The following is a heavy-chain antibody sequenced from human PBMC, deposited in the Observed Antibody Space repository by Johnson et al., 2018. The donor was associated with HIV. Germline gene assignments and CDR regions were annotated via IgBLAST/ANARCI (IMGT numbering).Heavy chain of an antibody. CDR2: IGTAGDT. J-gene: IGHJ3*02. CDR3: ATSGSHFAFDI. CDR1: GFTFSSYD. Sequence: VQLVESGGGVVQPGRSLRLSCAASGFTFSSYDMHWVRQATGKGLEWVSAIGTAGDTYSPGSVKGRFTISRDNSKNTLYLQMSSLRAEDTAVYYCATSGSHFAFDIWGQGTMVTVSS. V-gene: IGHV3-13*01. D-gene: IGHD1-26*01.